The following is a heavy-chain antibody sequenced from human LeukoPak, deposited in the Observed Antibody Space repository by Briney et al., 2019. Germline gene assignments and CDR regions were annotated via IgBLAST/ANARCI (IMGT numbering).Heavy chain of an antibody. J-gene: IGHJ3*02. V-gene: IGHV4-39*01. CDR3: ARLYCSGGSCYGAFDI. D-gene: IGHD2-15*01. CDR1: GGSISSRSYY. Sequence: SETLSLNCTVSGGSISSRSYYWGWIRQPPGKGLEWIGSIHYSGSSYYNPSLKSRLTISVDTSKNQFSLKLTSVTAADTAVYYCARLYCSGGSCYGAFDIWGHGTMVTVSS. CDR2: IHYSGSS.